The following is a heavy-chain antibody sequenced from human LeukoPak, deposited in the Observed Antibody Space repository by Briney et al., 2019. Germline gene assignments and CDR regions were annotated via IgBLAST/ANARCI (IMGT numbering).Heavy chain of an antibody. D-gene: IGHD6-19*01. CDR2: ISSSSSYI. CDR3: ARDGGGWYGGNDAFDI. V-gene: IGHV3-21*01. CDR1: GFTFSSYS. Sequence: SGGSLRLSCAASGFTFSSYSMNWVRQAPGKGLEWVSSISSSSSYIYYADSVKGRFTISRDNAKNSLYLQMNSLRAEDTAVYYCARDGGGWYGGNDAFDIWGQGTMVTVSS. J-gene: IGHJ3*02.